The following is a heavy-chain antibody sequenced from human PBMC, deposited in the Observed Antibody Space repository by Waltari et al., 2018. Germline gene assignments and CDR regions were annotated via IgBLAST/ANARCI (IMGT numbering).Heavy chain of an antibody. J-gene: IGHJ5*02. Sequence: QVQLQESGPGLVKPSGTLSLTCAVSGGSISSSNWWSWVRQPPGKGLEWIGEIYHRGSTNYNPSLKSRVTRSVDKSKNQFSLKLSSVTAADTAVYYCAVVTWGQQLVGWFDPWGQGTLVTISS. V-gene: IGHV4-4*02. CDR3: AVVTWGQQLVGWFDP. D-gene: IGHD6-13*01. CDR1: GGSISSSNW. CDR2: IYHRGST.